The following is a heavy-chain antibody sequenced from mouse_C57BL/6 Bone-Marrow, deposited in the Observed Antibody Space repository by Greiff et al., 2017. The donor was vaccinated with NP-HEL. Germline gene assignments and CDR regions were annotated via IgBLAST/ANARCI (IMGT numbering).Heavy chain of an antibody. CDR1: GYTFTSYG. CDR2: IYPRSGNT. Sequence: VQLQQSGAELARPGASVKLSCKASGYTFTSYGISWVKQRTGQGLEWIGEIYPRSGNTYYNEKFKGKATLTADKSSSTAYMELRSLTSEDSAVYFCARIYDYGYFDYWGQGTTLTVSS. D-gene: IGHD2-4*01. J-gene: IGHJ2*01. CDR3: ARIYDYGYFDY. V-gene: IGHV1-81*01.